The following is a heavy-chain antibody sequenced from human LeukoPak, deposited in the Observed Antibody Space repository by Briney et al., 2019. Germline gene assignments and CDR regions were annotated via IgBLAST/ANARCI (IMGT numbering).Heavy chain of an antibody. J-gene: IGHJ4*02. D-gene: IGHD6-6*01. V-gene: IGHV4-4*07. CDR3: ARDLDSSSPYFDY. CDR2: IYTSGST. Sequence: SETLSLTCTVSGGSISSYYWSWIRQPAGKGLQWIGRIYTSGSTNYNPSLKSRVTMSVDTPKNQFSLRLSSVTAADTAVYYCARDLDSSSPYFDYWGQGTLVTVSS. CDR1: GGSISSYY.